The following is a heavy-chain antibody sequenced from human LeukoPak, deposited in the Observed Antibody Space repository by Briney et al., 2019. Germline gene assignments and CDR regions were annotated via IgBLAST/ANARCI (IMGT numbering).Heavy chain of an antibody. Sequence: VASVKVSCKASGYTFTSYDINWVRQATGQGLEWTGWMNPNSGNTGYAQKFQGRVTMTRNTSISTAYMELSSLRSEDTAVYYCARGSFYYDFWSGYYNGLASDAFDIWGQGTMVTVSS. J-gene: IGHJ3*02. D-gene: IGHD3-3*01. CDR1: GYTFTSYD. V-gene: IGHV1-8*01. CDR2: MNPNSGNT. CDR3: ARGSFYYDFWSGYYNGLASDAFDI.